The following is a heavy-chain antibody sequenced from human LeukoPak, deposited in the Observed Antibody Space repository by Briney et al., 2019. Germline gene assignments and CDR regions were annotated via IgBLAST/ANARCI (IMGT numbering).Heavy chain of an antibody. V-gene: IGHV3-30*04. D-gene: IGHD5-18*01. J-gene: IGHJ4*02. CDR1: GFTFSNYA. CDR2: ISYGGSNK. Sequence: GGSLRLSCAASGFTFSNYAMHWVRQAPGKGLEWVAVISYGGSNKYYADSVKGRFTISRDNSKNTLYLQMNSLRTEDTAVYYCARATPSPDVDTPMVYGYWGQGTLVTVSS. CDR3: ARATPSPDVDTPMVYGY.